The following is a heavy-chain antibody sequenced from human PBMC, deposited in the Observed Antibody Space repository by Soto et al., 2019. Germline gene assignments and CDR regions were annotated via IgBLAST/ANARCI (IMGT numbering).Heavy chain of an antibody. CDR2: INSDGTTI. V-gene: IGHV3-74*01. CDR3: ARAGWYRFDY. J-gene: IGHJ4*02. D-gene: IGHD6-19*01. Sequence: EVQLVESGGGLVQPGGSLRLSCAASGFTFSNYWVNWVRQAPGKGLMWVSRINSDGTTINYADSVEGRFTISRDNAKNTLFLQMNSLRVEDTAVYYCARAGWYRFDYWGQGTLVTVSS. CDR1: GFTFSNYW.